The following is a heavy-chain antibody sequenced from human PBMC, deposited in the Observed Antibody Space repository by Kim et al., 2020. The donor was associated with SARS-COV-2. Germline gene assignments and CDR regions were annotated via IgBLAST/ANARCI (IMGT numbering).Heavy chain of an antibody. CDR3: AKDMASIAARQQRDYYYYYGMDV. CDR1: GFTFSSYA. Sequence: GGSLRLSCAASGFTFSSYAMSWVRQAPGKGLEWVSAISGSGGSTYYADSVKGRFTISRDNSKNTLYLQMNSLRAEDTAVYYCAKDMASIAARQQRDYYYYYGMDVWGQGTTVTVSS. J-gene: IGHJ6*02. CDR2: ISGSGGST. D-gene: IGHD6-6*01. V-gene: IGHV3-23*01.